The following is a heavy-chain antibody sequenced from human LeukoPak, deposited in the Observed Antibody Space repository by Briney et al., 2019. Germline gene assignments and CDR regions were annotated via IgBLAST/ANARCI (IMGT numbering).Heavy chain of an antibody. V-gene: IGHV4-38-2*02. J-gene: IGHJ4*02. D-gene: IGHD4-17*01. CDR2: INHSGST. CDR1: GYYISSGYY. CDR3: ARRGLRATVTYLPYFDY. Sequence: PSETLSLTCTVSGYYISSGYYWAWIRQPPGKGLEWIGEINHSGSTNYNPSLKSRVTISVDTSKNQFSLKLSSATAADTAVYYCARRGLRATVTYLPYFDYWGQGTLVTVSS.